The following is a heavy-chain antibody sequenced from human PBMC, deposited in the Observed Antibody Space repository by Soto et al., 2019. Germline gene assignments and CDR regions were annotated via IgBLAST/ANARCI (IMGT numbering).Heavy chain of an antibody. J-gene: IGHJ4*02. CDR1: GFSLTTSGVG. D-gene: IGHD2-2*01. V-gene: IGHV2-5*02. CDR2: IYWDDDE. CDR3: AHRIVILPLAMAYFDY. Sequence: QITLEESGPTLVTPTQTLTLTCTFSGFSLTTSGVGVGWIRQPPGKALEWLALIYWDDDERYSPSLKSRLTITKDTSKNQVVLSMTNMDPVETATYYCAHRIVILPLAMAYFDYWGQGTLVTVSS.